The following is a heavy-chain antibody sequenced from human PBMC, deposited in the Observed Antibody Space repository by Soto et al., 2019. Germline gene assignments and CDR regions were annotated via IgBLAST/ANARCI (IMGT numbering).Heavy chain of an antibody. CDR2: INHSGNT. CDR3: ARGAMASGYYFDY. D-gene: IGHD1-26*01. V-gene: IGHV4-34*01. Sequence: QVQLQQWGAGLLKPSETLSLTCASYGGAFSGDYWSWIRQPPGKGLELTGEINHSGNTNYNASLKSRGTMSIDTSTNHFSLKLPSVTAADTAVYYCARGAMASGYYFDYWGKGTRVPVSS. J-gene: IGHJ4*02. CDR1: GGAFSGDY.